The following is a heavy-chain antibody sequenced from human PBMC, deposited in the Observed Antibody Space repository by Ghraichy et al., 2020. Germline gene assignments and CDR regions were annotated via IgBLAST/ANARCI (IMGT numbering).Heavy chain of an antibody. CDR1: GFAFSTYS. V-gene: IGHV3-48*02. J-gene: IGHJ4*02. Sequence: GESLNISCAASGFAFSTYSMNWVRQAPGKGLEWVSYISSSSSSISYADSVKGRFTISRDNAKNSLYLQMNSLRDEDTAVYYCARPRTYYYGSGNYYYWGQGTLVTVSS. CDR3: ARPRTYYYGSGNYYY. CDR2: ISSSSSSI. D-gene: IGHD3-10*01.